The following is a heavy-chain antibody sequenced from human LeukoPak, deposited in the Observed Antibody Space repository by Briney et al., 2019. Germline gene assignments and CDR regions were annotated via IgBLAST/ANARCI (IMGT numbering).Heavy chain of an antibody. J-gene: IGHJ4*02. V-gene: IGHV4-39*01. CDR1: GASISSYY. CDR3: ARRTIFRPFDY. D-gene: IGHD3-9*01. CDR2: IYYSGSA. Sequence: PSETLSLTCTVSGASISSYYWGWIRQPPGKGLEWIGSIYYSGSAYYNPSLKSRVTISVDTSKNQFSLKLSSVTAADTAVYYCARRTIFRPFDYWGQGTLVTVSS.